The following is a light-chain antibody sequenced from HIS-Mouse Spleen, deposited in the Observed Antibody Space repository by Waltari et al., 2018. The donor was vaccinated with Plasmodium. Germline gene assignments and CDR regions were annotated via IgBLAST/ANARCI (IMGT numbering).Light chain of an antibody. CDR1: RSDVGSYNL. Sequence: QSALTQPASVSGSPGQSITISCTGTRSDVGSYNLVSWYQQHPGKDPKLMIYEGSKRPSGVSNRFSGSKSGNTASLTISGLQAEDEADYYCCSYAGSRMVFGGGTKLTVL. V-gene: IGLV2-23*01. CDR2: EGS. J-gene: IGLJ2*01. CDR3: CSYAGSRMV.